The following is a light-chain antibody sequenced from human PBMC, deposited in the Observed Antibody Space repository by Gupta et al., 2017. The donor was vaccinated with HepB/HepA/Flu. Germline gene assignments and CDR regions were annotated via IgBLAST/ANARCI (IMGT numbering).Light chain of an antibody. CDR2: SDN. V-gene: IGLV1-44*01. Sequence: QSVLTQTPSASETPGQRVTMSCSGSSSNIGSYAVNWYQQVPGTAPKLLIYSDNQRPSGVPDRFSGSKSGISASLVISGLQSEDEADDYCAVWDGSLKAWGFGGGTKLTVL. CDR3: AVWDGSLKAWG. CDR1: SSNIGSYA. J-gene: IGLJ3*02.